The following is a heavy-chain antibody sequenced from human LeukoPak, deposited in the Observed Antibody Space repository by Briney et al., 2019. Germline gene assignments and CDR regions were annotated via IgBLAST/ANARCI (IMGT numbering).Heavy chain of an antibody. CDR3: ARSWYGMDV. J-gene: IGHJ6*02. Sequence: GGSVTVSCTASGYPFTASYMQWVRQAPGQGLEWMGRINPSNGDTDFQHKFQGRVTITRDTSITTVYMELRRLTSDDTAVYYCARSWYGMDVWGQGTTVTVPS. CDR1: GYPFTASY. V-gene: IGHV1-2*06. CDR2: INPSNGDT.